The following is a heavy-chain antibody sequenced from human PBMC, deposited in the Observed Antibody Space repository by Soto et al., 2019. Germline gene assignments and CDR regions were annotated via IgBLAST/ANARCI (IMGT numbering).Heavy chain of an antibody. CDR2: SAGGGDDT. CDR3: VKDRMNHNSVWDPFDI. Sequence: HAGCLRNCCAESEFTFSDFPRTWVRKAPGKGLEWVSSAGGGDDTYYADSVKGRFIISRDNSKSTLSLRLNGLRAEDTAVYYCVKDRMNHNSVWDPFDIWGQGTMVTVS. J-gene: IGHJ3*02. V-gene: IGHV3-23*01. D-gene: IGHD1-26*01. CDR1: EFTFSDFP.